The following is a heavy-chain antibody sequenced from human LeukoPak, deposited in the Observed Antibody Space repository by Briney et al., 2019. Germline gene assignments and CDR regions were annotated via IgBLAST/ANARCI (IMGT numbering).Heavy chain of an antibody. J-gene: IGHJ4*02. CDR3: ARAAPNYGGNSWFDY. CDR1: GFIFSSYA. Sequence: PGGSLRLSCAASGFIFSSYAMHWVRQAPGKGLEWVSSISSSSSYIYYADSVKGRFTISRDNAKNSLYLQMNSLRAEDTAVYYCARAAPNYGGNSWFDYWGQGTLVTVSS. CDR2: ISSSSSYI. V-gene: IGHV3-21*01. D-gene: IGHD4-23*01.